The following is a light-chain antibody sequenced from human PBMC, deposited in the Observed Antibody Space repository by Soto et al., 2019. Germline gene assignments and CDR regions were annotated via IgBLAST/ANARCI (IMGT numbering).Light chain of an antibody. CDR3: QHYGGPPYT. Sequence: ETLLTQSPGRLSLSPGEGATLSCRASQTVSNNYLAWFQQHPGQAPRLLIYGASSRVTGIPDRFSGIGSGTDFTLAISRLEPEDVAVHYCQHYGGPPYTFGQGTELEI. V-gene: IGKV3-20*01. CDR2: GAS. J-gene: IGKJ2*01. CDR1: QTVSNNY.